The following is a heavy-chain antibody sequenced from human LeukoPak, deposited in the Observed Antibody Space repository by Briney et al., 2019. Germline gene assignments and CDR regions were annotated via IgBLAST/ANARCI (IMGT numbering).Heavy chain of an antibody. CDR3: ARVPRSSTSCLDY. D-gene: IGHD2-2*01. CDR1: GFTFSSYS. V-gene: IGHV3-21*01. CDR2: ISSSSSYI. Sequence: NTGGSLRLSCAASGFTFSSYSMNWVRQAPGKGLEWVSSISSSSSYIYYADSVKGRFTISRDNAKNSLYLQMNSLRAEDTAVYYCARVPRSSTSCLDYWGQGTLVTVPS. J-gene: IGHJ4*02.